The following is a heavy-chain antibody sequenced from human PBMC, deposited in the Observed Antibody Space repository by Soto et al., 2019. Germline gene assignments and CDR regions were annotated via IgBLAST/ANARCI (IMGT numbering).Heavy chain of an antibody. J-gene: IGHJ3*02. V-gene: IGHV3-23*01. D-gene: IGHD3-10*01. Sequence: GGSLRLSCAASGFTFSSYAMSWVRQAPGKGLEWVSAISGSGGSTYYADSVKGRFTISRDNSKNTLYLQMNSLRAEDTAVYDCAKDCHEERGVITAFDIWGQGTMVTVSS. CDR2: ISGSGGST. CDR1: GFTFSSYA. CDR3: AKDCHEERGVITAFDI.